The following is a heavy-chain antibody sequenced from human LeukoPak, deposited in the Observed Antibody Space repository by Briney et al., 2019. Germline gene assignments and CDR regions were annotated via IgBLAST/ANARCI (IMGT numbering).Heavy chain of an antibody. V-gene: IGHV3-21*01. CDR2: ISSSSYI. CDR1: GFTFSSFS. CDR3: ARDPHDYIGP. Sequence: GGSLRLSCAASGFTFSSFSINWVRPAPGKGLEWVSSISSSSYIYYADSVKGRFTISRDNAMNSLYLQMNSLRAEDTAVYYCARDPHDYIGPWGQGTLVTVSS. D-gene: IGHD4-11*01. J-gene: IGHJ5*02.